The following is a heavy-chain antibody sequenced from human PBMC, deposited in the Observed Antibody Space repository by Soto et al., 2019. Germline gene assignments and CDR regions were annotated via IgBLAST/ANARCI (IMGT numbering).Heavy chain of an antibody. V-gene: IGHV4-59*12. CDR3: ARVRTTSFYYYGLDV. D-gene: IGHD4-4*01. CDR1: GGSISNYY. Sequence: ETLSLTCTVSGGSISNYYWNWIRQPPGKGLEWIGHMYYSGSANYNPSLKSRVTITVDTSKNHFSLKLTSVTAADTAVYYCARVRTTSFYYYGLDVWGLGTTVTVSS. J-gene: IGHJ6*02. CDR2: MYYSGSA.